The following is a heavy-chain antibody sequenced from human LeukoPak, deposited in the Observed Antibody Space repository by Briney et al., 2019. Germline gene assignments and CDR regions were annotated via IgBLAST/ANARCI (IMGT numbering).Heavy chain of an antibody. D-gene: IGHD3-10*01. CDR2: IYPGDSDT. CDR3: VRRKGYGSGAYYFDY. V-gene: IGHV5-51*01. Sequence: GESLKISCKGSGDSFTSYWIGWGRQMAGKGLEWMGIIYPGDSDTRYSPSFQGQVTISADKSISTAYLQGSSLKASDTAMYYCVRRKGYGSGAYYFDYWGQGTLVTVSS. CDR1: GDSFTSYW. J-gene: IGHJ4*02.